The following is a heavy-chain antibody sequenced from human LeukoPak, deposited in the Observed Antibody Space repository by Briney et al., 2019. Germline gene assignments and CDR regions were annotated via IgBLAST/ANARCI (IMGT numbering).Heavy chain of an antibody. J-gene: IGHJ4*02. CDR3: AKDMDSGIVVVAQNYDY. V-gene: IGHV3-23*01. Sequence: GGSLRLSCAASGFTFSDYYMSWIRQAPGKGLEWVSAISGSGGSTYYADSVKGRFTISRDNSKNTLYLQMNSLRAEDTAVYYCAKDMDSGIVVVAQNYDYWGQGTLVTVSS. D-gene: IGHD2-15*01. CDR1: GFTFSDYY. CDR2: ISGSGGST.